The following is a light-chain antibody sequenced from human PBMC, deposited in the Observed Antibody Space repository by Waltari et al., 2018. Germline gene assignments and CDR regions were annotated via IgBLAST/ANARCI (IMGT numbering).Light chain of an antibody. Sequence: EIVLTQSPATLSLSPGELATLSCRASQSVSSYLAWYQKKPGQAPRLLIYDASNRATGIPARFSGSGSGTDFTLTISSLEPEDFAVYYCQQRSNWPPSITFGQGTRLEIK. CDR1: QSVSSY. CDR3: QQRSNWPPSIT. CDR2: DAS. J-gene: IGKJ5*01. V-gene: IGKV3-11*01.